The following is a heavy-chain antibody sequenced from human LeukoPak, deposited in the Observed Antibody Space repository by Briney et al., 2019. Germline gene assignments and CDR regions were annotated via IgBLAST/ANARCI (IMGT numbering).Heavy chain of an antibody. V-gene: IGHV4-39*07. Sequence: PSETLSLTCTVSGGSISSSSYYWGWIRQPPGKGLEWIGSIYYSGSTYYNPSLKSRVTISVDTSKNQFSLKLSSVTAADTAVYYCARNLAGHFGGFYLDCWGQGTLVTVSS. CDR2: IYYSGST. D-gene: IGHD2-21*01. CDR3: ARNLAGHFGGFYLDC. J-gene: IGHJ4*02. CDR1: GGSISSSSYY.